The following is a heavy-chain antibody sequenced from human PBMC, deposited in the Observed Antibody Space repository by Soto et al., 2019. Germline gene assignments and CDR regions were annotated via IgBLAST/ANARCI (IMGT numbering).Heavy chain of an antibody. J-gene: IGHJ4*03. Sequence: PGGCLRLSCATSGFIFRIYDMSWVRQAPGKGLEWVSCISPTGGTTSYADSVKGRFTISRDHSGHTLFLTLKRLRVADPAIYYCAKLAPDLSTSPCYFDSWGQGALVTVSS. V-gene: IGHV3-23*01. CDR2: ISPTGGTT. CDR3: AKLAPDLSTSPCYFDS. D-gene: IGHD3-3*02. CDR1: GFIFRIYD.